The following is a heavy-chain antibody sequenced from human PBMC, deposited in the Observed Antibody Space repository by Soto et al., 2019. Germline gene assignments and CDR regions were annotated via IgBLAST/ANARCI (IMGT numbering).Heavy chain of an antibody. CDR2: IAYDGNEK. CDR3: GKDVGDYVPYYYGVDV. Sequence: QVQLVESGGGVVQPGTSLRLSCTASGFTFKTHAMHWVRQAPGKGLEWMAVIAYDGNEKFYADSVKGRFTISRDNSKNAPYLQINTLRNEDTAVYYCGKDVGDYVPYYYGVDVWGQATTVTVSS. D-gene: IGHD3-10*02. J-gene: IGHJ6*02. CDR1: GFTFKTHA. V-gene: IGHV3-30*18.